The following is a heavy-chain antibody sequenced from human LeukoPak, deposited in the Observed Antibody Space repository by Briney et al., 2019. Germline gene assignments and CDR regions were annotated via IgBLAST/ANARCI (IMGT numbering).Heavy chain of an antibody. CDR1: GSFFNNYW. J-gene: IGHJ4*02. CDR3: ARSYCSRPSCYDLDY. CDR2: IYPVDSDT. D-gene: IGHD2-2*01. V-gene: IGHV5-51*01. Sequence: GEPLQISCKGSGSFFNNYWIGWVRQLPGKGLEWMGIIYPVDSDTRYSPSFQGQVTISADKSISTASLQWSSLKASDTATYYCARSYCSRPSCYDLDYWGQGTLVTVSS.